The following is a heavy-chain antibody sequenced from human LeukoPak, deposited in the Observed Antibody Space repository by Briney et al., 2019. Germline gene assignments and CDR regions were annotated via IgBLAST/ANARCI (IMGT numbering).Heavy chain of an antibody. J-gene: IGHJ4*02. CDR2: ISGSGGST. CDR1: GFTFSSYA. D-gene: IGHD6-13*01. Sequence: GGSLRLSCAASGFTFSSYAMSWVRQAPGNGLEWVSAISGSGGSTYYADSVKGRFTISRDNSKNTLYLQMNSLRAEDTAVYYCAKDLRSSSFPFDYWGQGTLVTVSS. V-gene: IGHV3-23*01. CDR3: AKDLRSSSFPFDY.